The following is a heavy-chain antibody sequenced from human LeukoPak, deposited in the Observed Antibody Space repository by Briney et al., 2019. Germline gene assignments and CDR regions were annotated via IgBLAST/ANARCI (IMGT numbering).Heavy chain of an antibody. CDR1: GGSISSSNW. CDR3: ARFNNWNDDGNYYYYMDV. D-gene: IGHD1-20*01. Sequence: PSETLSLTCAVSGGSISSSNWWSWVRQPPGKGLAWIGEIYHSGSTNYNPSLKSRVTISVDKSKNQFSLKLSSVTAADTAVYYCARFNNWNDDGNYYYYMDVWGKGTTVTVSS. CDR2: IYHSGST. J-gene: IGHJ6*03. V-gene: IGHV4-4*02.